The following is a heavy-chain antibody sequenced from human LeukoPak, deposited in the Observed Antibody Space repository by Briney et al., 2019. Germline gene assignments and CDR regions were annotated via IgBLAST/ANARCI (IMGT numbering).Heavy chain of an antibody. Sequence: GGSLRLSCAASGFTFTNAWMTWVRQTSEKGLEWGGRIKSSADGGTADYGAAVRGRLSVSRDDSKNTVYLQMNSLRTEDSAVYYCTTDLVSWGWGNHDAFNIWGQGTMVTVSS. D-gene: IGHD3-16*01. CDR1: GFTFTNAW. CDR3: TTDLVSWGWGNHDAFNI. CDR2: IKSSADGGTA. V-gene: IGHV3-15*01. J-gene: IGHJ3*02.